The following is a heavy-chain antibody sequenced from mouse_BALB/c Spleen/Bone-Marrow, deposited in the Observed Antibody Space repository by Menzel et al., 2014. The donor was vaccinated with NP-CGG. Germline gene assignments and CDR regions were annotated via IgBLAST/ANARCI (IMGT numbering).Heavy chain of an antibody. CDR1: YTFTSYY. CDR3: SRGRRDALDY. CDR2: INPSNGGT. J-gene: IGHJ4*01. V-gene: IGHV1S81*02. Sequence: QVQLQQSGAELVKPGASVKLSCKAGYTFTSYYMYWVKQRPGQGLEWFGEINPSNGGTNFNEKFKNKATLTVDKSSSTAYMQLSSLTSEDSAVYYCSRGRRDALDYWGQGTSVTVSS.